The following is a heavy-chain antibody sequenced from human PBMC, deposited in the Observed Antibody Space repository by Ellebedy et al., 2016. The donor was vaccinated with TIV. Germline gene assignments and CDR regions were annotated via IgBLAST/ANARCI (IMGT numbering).Heavy chain of an antibody. D-gene: IGHD2-15*01. CDR1: GYKFTDYF. Sequence: AASVKVSCKSSGYKFTDYFMHWVRQAPGQGLEWMGTINPNSGGTTFAQNFQGRVTMTKDTSINTAYMELVRLRSDDTALYYCARGINIDYCPSGSCQSPEYFYHWGQGALVIVSS. CDR2: INPNSGGT. V-gene: IGHV1-2*02. J-gene: IGHJ1*01. CDR3: ARGINIDYCPSGSCQSPEYFYH.